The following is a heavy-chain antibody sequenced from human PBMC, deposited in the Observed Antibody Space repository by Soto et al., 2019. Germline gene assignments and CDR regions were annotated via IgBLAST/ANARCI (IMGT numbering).Heavy chain of an antibody. J-gene: IGHJ4*02. V-gene: IGHV4-59*08. D-gene: IGHD5-18*01. CDR3: ARHRYSYGVYYFDY. Sequence: SETLSLTCTVSGGSISSYYWSWIRQPPGKGLEWIGYIYSSGSTNYNPSLKSRVTISVDASKNQFSLKLSSVTAADTAVYYCARHRYSYGVYYFDYWGQGTLVTVSS. CDR1: GGSISSYY. CDR2: IYSSGST.